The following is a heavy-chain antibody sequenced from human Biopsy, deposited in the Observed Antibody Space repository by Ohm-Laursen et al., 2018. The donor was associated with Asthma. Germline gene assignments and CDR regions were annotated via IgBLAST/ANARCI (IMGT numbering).Heavy chain of an antibody. Sequence: SLRLSCAASGFTLSDYYISWIRQAPGKGLEWVSYISSSGNTSTIYYADSVKGRFTISRDNAKNSVYLQMNGLRAEDTAVYYCARKVAFDVWGQGTLVIVSS. CDR2: ISSSGNTSTI. V-gene: IGHV3-11*01. CDR1: GFTLSDYY. J-gene: IGHJ3*01. CDR3: ARKVAFDV.